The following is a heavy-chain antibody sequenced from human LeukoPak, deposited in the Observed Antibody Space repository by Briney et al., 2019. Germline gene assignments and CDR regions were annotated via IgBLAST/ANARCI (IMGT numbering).Heavy chain of an antibody. CDR2: ISGSGGSP. Sequence: GGSLRLSCAASGFTFSSYGMSWVRQAPGKGLEWVSGISGSGGSPFYADSVKGRFTISRDNSKSMLYLQMNSLRAEDTAVYYCAKGSGSYDGILDIWGQGTLVTVSS. V-gene: IGHV3-23*01. D-gene: IGHD1-26*01. CDR3: AKGSGSYDGILDI. CDR1: GFTFSSYG. J-gene: IGHJ3*02.